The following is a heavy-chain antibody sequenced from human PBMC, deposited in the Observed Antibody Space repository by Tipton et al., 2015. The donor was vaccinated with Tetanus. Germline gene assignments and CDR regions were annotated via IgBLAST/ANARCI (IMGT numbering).Heavy chain of an antibody. Sequence: TLSLTCTVSGGSISRHYWSWIRQPAGKGLEWIGRIYSDVYTSESTTYNPSLKNRVSMSVDTSKNQFSLKLNSVTAADTAVYYCARDQARGARGWNYFDYWGQGTLVTVSS. CDR3: ARDQARGARGWNYFDY. D-gene: IGHD1-26*01. CDR1: GGSISRHY. CDR2: IYSDVYTSEST. J-gene: IGHJ4*02. V-gene: IGHV4-4*07.